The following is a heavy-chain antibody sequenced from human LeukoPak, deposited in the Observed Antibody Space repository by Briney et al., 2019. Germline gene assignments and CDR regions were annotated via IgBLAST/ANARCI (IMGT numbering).Heavy chain of an antibody. J-gene: IGHJ3*02. V-gene: IGHV1-69*13. D-gene: IGHD6-19*01. CDR1: GGTFSSYA. CDR2: IIPIFGTA. Sequence: SVKVSCKASGGTFSSYAISWVRQAPGQGLEWMGGIIPIFGTANYAQKFQGRVTITADESTSTAYMELSSLRSEDTAVHYCARGLVPDDAFDIWGQGTMVTVSS. CDR3: ARGLVPDDAFDI.